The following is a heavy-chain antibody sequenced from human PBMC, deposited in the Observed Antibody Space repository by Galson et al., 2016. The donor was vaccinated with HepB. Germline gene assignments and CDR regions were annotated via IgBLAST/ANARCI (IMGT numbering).Heavy chain of an antibody. J-gene: IGHJ4*02. D-gene: IGHD3-3*01. CDR1: GFTFSRFW. V-gene: IGHV3-7*03. CDR2: MKQDGSEK. CDR3: ARDRDFPDGHPDPFDC. Sequence: SLRLSCAASGFTFSRFWMSWVRQAPGKGLEWVANMKQDGSEKHYADSVKGLFTISRDNANHSVYLQLNSLRVEDTAVNYCARDRDFPDGHPDPFDCWGQGTVVTVS.